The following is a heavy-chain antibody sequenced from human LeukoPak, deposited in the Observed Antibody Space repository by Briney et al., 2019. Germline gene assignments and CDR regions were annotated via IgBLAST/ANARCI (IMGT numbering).Heavy chain of an antibody. V-gene: IGHV3-74*01. CDR3: ARGSSWTFDY. J-gene: IGHJ4*02. D-gene: IGHD6-13*01. CDR2: INSDGSST. CDR1: GFTFSSYW. Sequence: GGSLRLSCAASGFTFSSYWMHWVRQAPVKGLVWVSRINSDGSSTSYADSVKGRFTISRDNAKNTLYLQMNSLRAEDTAVYYCARGSSWTFDYWGQGTLVTVSS.